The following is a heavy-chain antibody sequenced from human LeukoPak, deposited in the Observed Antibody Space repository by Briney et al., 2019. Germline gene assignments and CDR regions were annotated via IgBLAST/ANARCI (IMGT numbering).Heavy chain of an antibody. CDR3: ARGDHGFVLDY. J-gene: IGHJ4*02. CDR1: AGSISSYY. CDR2: IYYSGST. D-gene: IGHD2-8*01. Sequence: PSETLPLTCTVSAGSISSYYWSWIRQPPGKGLEWIGYIYYSGSTNYNPSLKSRVTISVDTSKNQFSLKLSSVTAADTAVYYCARGDHGFVLDYWGQGTLVTVSS. V-gene: IGHV4-59*01.